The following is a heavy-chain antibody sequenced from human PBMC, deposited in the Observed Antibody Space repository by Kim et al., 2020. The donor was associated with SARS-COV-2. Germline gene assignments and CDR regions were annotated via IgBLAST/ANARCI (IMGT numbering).Heavy chain of an antibody. CDR1: GFTFDDYT. V-gene: IGHV3-43*01. CDR2: ISWDGGST. D-gene: IGHD6-13*01. Sequence: GGSLRLSCAASGFTFDDYTMHWVRQAPGKGLEWVSLISWDGGSTYYADSVKGRFTISRDNSKNSLYLQMNSLRTEDTALYYCAKSGIAAAGTLYYYYGMDVWGQGTTVTVSS. J-gene: IGHJ6*02. CDR3: AKSGIAAAGTLYYYYGMDV.